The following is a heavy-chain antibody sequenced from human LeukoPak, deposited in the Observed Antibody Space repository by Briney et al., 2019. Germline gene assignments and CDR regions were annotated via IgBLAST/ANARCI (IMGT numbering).Heavy chain of an antibody. J-gene: IGHJ6*02. CDR1: GGTFSSYA. D-gene: IGHD6-13*01. Sequence: SVKVSCKASGGTFSSYAISWVRQAPGQGLEWMGGIIPIFGTANYAQKFQGRVTITADESTSTAYMELSSLRSEDTAVYYCARTNYSGYSSSWCLDVWGQGTTVTVSS. CDR2: IIPIFGTA. CDR3: ARTNYSGYSSSWCLDV. V-gene: IGHV1-69*13.